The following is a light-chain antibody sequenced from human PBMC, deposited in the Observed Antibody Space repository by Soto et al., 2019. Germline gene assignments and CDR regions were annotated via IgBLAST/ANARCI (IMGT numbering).Light chain of an antibody. CDR2: EVS. CDR1: SSDVGSYNL. CDR3: CSYAGSSTFLYV. J-gene: IGLJ1*01. Sequence: QSALTQPASVSGSPGHSITISCTGTSSDVGSYNLVSWYQQHPGKAPKLMIYEVSKRPSGVSNRFSGSKSGNTASLTISGLQAEDEADYYCCSYAGSSTFLYVFGTGTKLTVL. V-gene: IGLV2-23*02.